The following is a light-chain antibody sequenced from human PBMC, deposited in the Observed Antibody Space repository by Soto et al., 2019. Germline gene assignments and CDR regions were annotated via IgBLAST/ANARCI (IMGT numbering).Light chain of an antibody. J-gene: IGKJ1*01. Sequence: EIVLTQSPGTLSLSPGERATLSGRASQSVSSNNLVWYQQKPGQAPRLLIYGASYRAAGIPDRFSGSGSGTDFTLTISRLEPEDFALYYCQQYGSSPWTFGQGTKVDIK. CDR2: GAS. CDR3: QQYGSSPWT. V-gene: IGKV3-20*01. CDR1: QSVSSNN.